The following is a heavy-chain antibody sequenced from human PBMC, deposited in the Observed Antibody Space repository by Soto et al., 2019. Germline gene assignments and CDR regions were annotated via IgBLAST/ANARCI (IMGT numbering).Heavy chain of an antibody. CDR3: AEISTLSRHGGVASCFFLFCSGFLPPATLANGH. CDR1: GYPPTELY. J-gene: IGHJ1*01. V-gene: IGHV1-24*01. CDR2: FDPEDGET. Sequence: GASVKVSSKVSGYPPTELYMHSVRQAPGNGPEWMAGFDPEDGETIYAQKFQGRVTMTEDTSTDTAYMELSSLRSEDTAVYYCAEISTLSRHGGVASCFFLFCSGFLPPATLANGHW. D-gene: IGHD2-15*01.